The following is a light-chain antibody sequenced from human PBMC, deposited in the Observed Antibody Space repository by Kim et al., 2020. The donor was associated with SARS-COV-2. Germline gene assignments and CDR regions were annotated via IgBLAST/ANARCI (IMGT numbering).Light chain of an antibody. CDR3: QTWGTGIQV. V-gene: IGLV4-69*01. J-gene: IGLJ2*01. Sequence: QLVLTQSPSASASLGASVKLTCTLSGGHSSYAIAWHQQQPEKGPRYLMKLNSDGSHSRGDGIPDRFSGSSSGAERYLTISSLQSEDEADYYCQTWGTGIQVFGGGTQLTV. CDR2: LNSDGSH. CDR1: GGHSSYA.